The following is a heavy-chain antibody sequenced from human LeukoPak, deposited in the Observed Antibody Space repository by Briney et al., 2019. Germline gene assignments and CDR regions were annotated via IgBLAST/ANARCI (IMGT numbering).Heavy chain of an antibody. Sequence: GGSLRLSCSASGFTFSSYAMHWVRQAPGKGLEYVSTISGNGGSTYYADSVKGRFTISRDNSKNTLYLRMSSLRAEDTAVYYCVKESQQLVRYFDYWGQGTLVTVSS. CDR3: VKESQQLVRYFDY. D-gene: IGHD6-13*01. V-gene: IGHV3-64D*06. CDR1: GFTFSSYA. CDR2: ISGNGGST. J-gene: IGHJ4*02.